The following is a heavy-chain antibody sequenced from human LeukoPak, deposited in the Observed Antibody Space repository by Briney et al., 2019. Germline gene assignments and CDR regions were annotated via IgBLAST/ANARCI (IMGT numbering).Heavy chain of an antibody. V-gene: IGHV4-4*02. CDR2: ISHSGST. D-gene: IGHD1-26*01. CDR1: GGSISSTNW. Sequence: SGTLSLTCAVSGGSISSTNWWSWVRQSPGKGLEWVGQISHSGSTNYTPSLQSRVTISVDKSKKQFSLKLSSVTAADTAVYYCARVAGGSLPVAGAFDIWGQGTMVTVSS. J-gene: IGHJ3*02. CDR3: ARVAGGSLPVAGAFDI.